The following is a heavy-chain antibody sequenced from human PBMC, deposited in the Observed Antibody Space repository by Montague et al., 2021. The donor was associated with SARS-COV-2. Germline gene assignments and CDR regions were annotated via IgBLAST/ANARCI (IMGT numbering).Heavy chain of an antibody. CDR2: IYHSGST. Sequence: SETLSLTCTVSGYSISSGYYWGWIRQPPGKGLEWIGSIYHSGSTXXNPSLKSRVTISVDTSKNQFSLKLSSVTAADTAVYYCVRDVRYYDFWSGRAQTSPDYWGQGTLVTVSS. CDR3: VRDVRYYDFWSGRAQTSPDY. D-gene: IGHD3-3*01. CDR1: GYSISSGYY. V-gene: IGHV4-38-2*02. J-gene: IGHJ4*02.